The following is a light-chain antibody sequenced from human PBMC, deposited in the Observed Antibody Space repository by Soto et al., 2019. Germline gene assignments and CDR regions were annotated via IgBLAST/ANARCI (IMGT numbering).Light chain of an antibody. Sequence: IVLTQSPGTLSLSPGERATLSCGASQSVTNNILAWYQQKPRQAPRLLIYGASGRATGVPDRFSGGGAGTDVTLTISRLEPGDFAVYYCQQYGTPLVTFGPGTKVDI. CDR2: GAS. J-gene: IGKJ3*01. CDR1: QSVTNNI. V-gene: IGKV3-20*01. CDR3: QQYGTPLVT.